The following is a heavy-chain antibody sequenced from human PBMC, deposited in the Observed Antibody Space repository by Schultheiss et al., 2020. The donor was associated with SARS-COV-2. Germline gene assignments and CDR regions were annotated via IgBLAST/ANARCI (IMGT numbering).Heavy chain of an antibody. D-gene: IGHD3-22*01. V-gene: IGHV3-23*01. CDR3: AKSMIVVVYDY. CDR1: GFTVSSNY. CDR2: ISGSGGST. Sequence: GGSLRLSCAASGFTVSSNYMSWVRQAPGKGLEWVSAISGSGGSTYYADSVKGRFTISRDNSKNTLYLQMNSLRAEDTAVYYCAKSMIVVVYDYWGQGTLVTVSS. J-gene: IGHJ4*02.